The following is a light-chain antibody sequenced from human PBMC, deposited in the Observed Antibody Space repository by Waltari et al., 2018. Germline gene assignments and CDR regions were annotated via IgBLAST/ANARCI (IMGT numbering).Light chain of an antibody. CDR3: QHRNSWPLT. CDR2: DAF. V-gene: IGKV3-11*01. J-gene: IGKJ4*01. CDR1: QSVSSY. Sequence: EIVLTQSPATLSLSPGERATLSCRASQSVSSYLAWYQQKPGQAPRLLIYDAFNRATGIPARFSGSGSGTDFTLIITSLEPEDFAVYYCQHRNSWPLTFGGGTKVEIK.